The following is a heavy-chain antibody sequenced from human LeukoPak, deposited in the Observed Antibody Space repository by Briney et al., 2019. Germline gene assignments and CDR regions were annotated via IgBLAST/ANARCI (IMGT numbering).Heavy chain of an antibody. Sequence: GGPLRLSCAASGFAFTDYAISWVRQAPGKGLEWVSAITDSGGATYYADSVKGRFTISRDNSKNTLYLQMNSLRGDDTAIYYCAKAYTRSWYAAFDIWGQGTMVTISS. J-gene: IGHJ3*02. CDR2: ITDSGGAT. V-gene: IGHV3-23*01. D-gene: IGHD6-13*01. CDR3: AKAYTRSWYAAFDI. CDR1: GFAFTDYA.